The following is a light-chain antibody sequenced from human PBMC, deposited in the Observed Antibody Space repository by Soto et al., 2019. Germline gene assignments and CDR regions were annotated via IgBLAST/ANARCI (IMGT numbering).Light chain of an antibody. CDR3: SSYTSNTAVV. V-gene: IGLV2-14*03. Sequence: QSVLTQPASVSGSPGQSITISCTGTSSDVGNYNYVSWYQQHPGKAPKLIIYDVTDRPSGVSNRFSASKSGNTASLTISGLQAEDEADYYCSSYTSNTAVVFGGGTKVTVL. CDR1: SSDVGNYNY. J-gene: IGLJ2*01. CDR2: DVT.